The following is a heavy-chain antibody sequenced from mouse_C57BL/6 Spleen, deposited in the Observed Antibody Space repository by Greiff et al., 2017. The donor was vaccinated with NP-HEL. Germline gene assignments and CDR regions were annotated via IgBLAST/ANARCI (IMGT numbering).Heavy chain of an antibody. CDR2: IYPGSGNT. CDR1: GYTFTDYY. V-gene: IGHV1-76*01. Sequence: QVQLQQSGAELVRPGASVKLSCKASGYTFTDYYINWVKQRPGQGLEWIARIYPGSGNTYYNEKFKGKATLTAEKSSSTAYMQLSSLTSEDSAVYFCATGEGNFFDYWGQGTTLTVSS. CDR3: ATGEGNFFDY. J-gene: IGHJ2*01.